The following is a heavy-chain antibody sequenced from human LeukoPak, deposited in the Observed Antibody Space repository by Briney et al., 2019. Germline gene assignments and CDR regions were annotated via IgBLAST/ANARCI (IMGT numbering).Heavy chain of an antibody. CDR3: ARGRDYYDSSGYYSRQLYFDY. J-gene: IGHJ4*02. V-gene: IGHV4-34*01. Sequence: SETLSLTCTVSGGSISSYYWSWIRQPPGKGLEWIGEINHSGSTNYNPSLKSRVTISVDTSKNQFSLKLSSVTAADTAVYYCARGRDYYDSSGYYSRQLYFDYWGQGTLVTVSS. CDR2: INHSGST. D-gene: IGHD3-22*01. CDR1: GGSISSYY.